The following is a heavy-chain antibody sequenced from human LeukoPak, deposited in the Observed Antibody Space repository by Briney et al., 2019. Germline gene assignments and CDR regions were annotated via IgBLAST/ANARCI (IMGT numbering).Heavy chain of an antibody. Sequence: GGSLRLSCAAPGFTFSSYAMHWVRQAPGKGLEYVSAISSNGGSTYYANSVKGRFTISRDNSKNTLYLQMGSLRAEDMAVYYCARDEAYYYGSGSYYKGNLYDYGMDVWGQGTTVTVSS. CDR1: GFTFSSYA. J-gene: IGHJ6*02. V-gene: IGHV3-64*01. CDR3: ARDEAYYYGSGSYYKGNLYDYGMDV. CDR2: ISSNGGST. D-gene: IGHD3-10*01.